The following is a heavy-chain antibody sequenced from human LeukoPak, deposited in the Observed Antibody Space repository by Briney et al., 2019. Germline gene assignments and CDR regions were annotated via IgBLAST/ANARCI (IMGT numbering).Heavy chain of an antibody. CDR3: AKDPGSYPEYFQH. D-gene: IGHD1-26*01. J-gene: IGHJ1*01. V-gene: IGHV3-23*01. Sequence: GESLKISCKGSGYSFTSYWIGWVRQMPGKGLEWVSAISGSGGSTYYADSVKGRFTISRDNSKNTLYLQMNSLRAEDTAVYYCAKDPGSYPEYFQHWGQGTLVTVSS. CDR2: ISGSGGST. CDR1: GYSFTSYW.